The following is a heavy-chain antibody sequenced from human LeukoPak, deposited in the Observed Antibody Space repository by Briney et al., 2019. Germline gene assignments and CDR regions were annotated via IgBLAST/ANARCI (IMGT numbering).Heavy chain of an antibody. CDR3: AKHLGDTSGWDY. J-gene: IGHJ4*02. D-gene: IGHD6-19*01. CDR1: GFTFSSYA. CDR2: ISGSGGGT. V-gene: IGHV3-23*01. Sequence: GGSLRLSCAASGFTFSSYAMSWVRQAPGKGLEWVSAISGSGGGTYYADSVKGRFTISRDNSKNTLSLQMNSLRAEDTALYYCAKHLGDTSGWDYWGQGTLVTVSS.